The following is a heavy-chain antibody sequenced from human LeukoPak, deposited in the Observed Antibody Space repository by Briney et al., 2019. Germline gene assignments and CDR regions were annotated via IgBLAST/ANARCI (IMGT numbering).Heavy chain of an antibody. D-gene: IGHD3-9*01. CDR2: ISSSSSTI. CDR3: AGNSILTGYYLFDY. Sequence: AGGSLRLSCAASGFTFSSCSMNWVRQAPGKGLEWVSYISSSSSTIYYADSVKGRFTISRDNAKNSLYLQMNSLRAEDTAVYYCAGNSILTGYYLFDYWGQGTLVTVSS. J-gene: IGHJ4*02. CDR1: GFTFSSCS. V-gene: IGHV3-48*04.